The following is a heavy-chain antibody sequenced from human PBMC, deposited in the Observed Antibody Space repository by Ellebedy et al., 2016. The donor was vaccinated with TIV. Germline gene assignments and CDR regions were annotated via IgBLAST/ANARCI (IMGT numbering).Heavy chain of an antibody. D-gene: IGHD3-10*01. CDR3: AGLWFGDSPRVNSDY. J-gene: IGHJ4*02. CDR2: IRYDGSNK. Sequence: GESLKISCAASGFTFSAYGMHWVRQAPGKGLEWVTYIRYDGSNKYYADSVKGRFTISRDNSKNTLFLEMNSLRAEDTAIYYCAGLWFGDSPRVNSDYWGPGTLVTVSS. V-gene: IGHV3-30*02. CDR1: GFTFSAYG.